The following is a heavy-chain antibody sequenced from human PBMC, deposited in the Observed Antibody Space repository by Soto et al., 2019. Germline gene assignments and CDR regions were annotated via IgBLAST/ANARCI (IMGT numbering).Heavy chain of an antibody. CDR3: ARLQFYDFWSGSDPMDV. Sequence: QVQLQESGPGLVKPSETPSLTCTVSGGSVSSGSYQWSWIRQSPGKGLEWIGYVNFSGSTKYNPSLKSRVTISVDTSKNQFSLKLTSVTAADTALYFCARLQFYDFWSGSDPMDVWGQGTTVTVSS. CDR2: VNFSGST. V-gene: IGHV4-61*01. CDR1: GGSVSSGSYQ. D-gene: IGHD3-3*01. J-gene: IGHJ6*02.